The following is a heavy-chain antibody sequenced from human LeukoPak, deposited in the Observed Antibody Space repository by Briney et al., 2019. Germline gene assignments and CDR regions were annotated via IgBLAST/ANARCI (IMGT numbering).Heavy chain of an antibody. Sequence: GGSLRLSCAASGFTLSSYDMHWVRQGIGKGLEWVSAIGPGGETYYPDSVKGRFTISRENAKNSGYLHMNSPRAGDTAVYYCARAGFDHGSGTYYNHALDLWGQGTMVTVSS. CDR3: ARAGFDHGSGTYYNHALDL. CDR2: IGPGGET. V-gene: IGHV3-13*04. J-gene: IGHJ3*01. D-gene: IGHD3-10*01. CDR1: GFTLSSYD.